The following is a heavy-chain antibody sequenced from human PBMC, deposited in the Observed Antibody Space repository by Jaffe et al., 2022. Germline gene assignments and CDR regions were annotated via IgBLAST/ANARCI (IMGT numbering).Heavy chain of an antibody. Sequence: QVQLQESGPGLVKPSQTLSLTCTVSGGSISSGSYYWSWIRQPAGKGLEWIGRIYTSGSTNYNPSLKSRVTISVDTSKNQFSLKLSSVTAADTAVYYCARERLRAYFDYWGQGTLVTVSS. CDR1: GGSISSGSYY. CDR3: ARERLRAYFDY. V-gene: IGHV4-61*02. CDR2: IYTSGST. D-gene: IGHD5-12*01. J-gene: IGHJ4*02.